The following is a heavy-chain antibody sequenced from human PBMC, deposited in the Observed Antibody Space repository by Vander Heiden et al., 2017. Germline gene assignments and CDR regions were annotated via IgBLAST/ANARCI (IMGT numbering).Heavy chain of an antibody. D-gene: IGHD6-13*01. J-gene: IGHJ6*02. CDR2: LDPSGST. CDR3: ARSRFDSSSWYGYHYDYYYGMDV. CDR1: GGSISSFY. Sequence: QLQLQASGPGLVRPSEPLSLTCTVSGGSISSFYWSWIRQPAGKGLDWIGRLDPSGSTNYNPTLKSRVTMAVDTSKNQFSLKLSSVTAADTAVYYWARSRFDSSSWYGYHYDYYYGMDVWGQGTTVTVSS. V-gene: IGHV4-4*07.